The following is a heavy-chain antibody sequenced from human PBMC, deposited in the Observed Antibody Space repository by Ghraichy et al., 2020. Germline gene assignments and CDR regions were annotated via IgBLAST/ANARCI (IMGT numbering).Heavy chain of an antibody. CDR1: GFTFSSYW. CDR2: IKQDGSEK. D-gene: IGHD4-23*01. V-gene: IGHV3-7*01. J-gene: IGHJ4*02. Sequence: LSLTCAASGFTFSSYWMSWVRQAPGKGLEWVANIKQDGSEKYYVDSVKGRFTISRDNAKNSLYLQMNSLRAEDTAVYYCAREGDYGGNFDYWGQGTLVTVSS. CDR3: AREGDYGGNFDY.